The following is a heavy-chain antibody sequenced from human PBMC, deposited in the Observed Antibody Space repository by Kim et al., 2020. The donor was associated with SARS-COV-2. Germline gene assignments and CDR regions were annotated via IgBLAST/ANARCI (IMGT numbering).Heavy chain of an antibody. Sequence: SETLSLTCTVSGGSISSGGYYWSWIRQHPGKGLEWIGYIYYSGSTYYNPSLKSRVTISVDTSKNQFSLKLSSVTAADTAVYYCAAGSIVVVPAALYYYYGMDVSGQGTTVTVSS. CDR1: GGSISSGGYY. V-gene: IGHV4-31*03. D-gene: IGHD2-2*01. CDR3: AAGSIVVVPAALYYYYGMDV. J-gene: IGHJ6*02. CDR2: IYYSGST.